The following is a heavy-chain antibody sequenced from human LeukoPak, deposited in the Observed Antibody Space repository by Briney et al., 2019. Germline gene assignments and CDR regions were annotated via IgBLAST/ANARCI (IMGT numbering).Heavy chain of an antibody. D-gene: IGHD6-19*01. CDR2: ISGSGGST. V-gene: IGHV3-23*01. CDR1: GFTFSSYA. Sequence: GGSLRLSCAASGFTFSSYAMRWFRQAPGKGLEWVSAISGSGGSTYYADSVKGRFTISRDNSKNTLYLQMNSLRAEDTAVYYCAKAMYSSGWYYFDYWGQGTLVTVSS. CDR3: AKAMYSSGWYYFDY. J-gene: IGHJ4*02.